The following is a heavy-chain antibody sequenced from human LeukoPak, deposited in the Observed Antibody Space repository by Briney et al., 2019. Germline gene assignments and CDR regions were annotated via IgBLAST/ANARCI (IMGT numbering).Heavy chain of an antibody. D-gene: IGHD2-2*01. CDR2: IYHSGST. V-gene: IGHV4-38-2*02. Sequence: SETLSLTCTVSGYSISSGYYWGWIRQPPGKGLEWIGSIYHSGSTYYNPSLKSRVTISVDTFKNQFSLKLSSVTAADTAVYYCVRLPGYDPDYYMDVWGKGTTVTVSS. CDR3: VRLPGYDPDYYMDV. CDR1: GYSISSGYY. J-gene: IGHJ6*03.